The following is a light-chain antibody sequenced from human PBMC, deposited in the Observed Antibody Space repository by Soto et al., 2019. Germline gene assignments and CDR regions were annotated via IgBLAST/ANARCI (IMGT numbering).Light chain of an antibody. CDR3: QQYNVWPLT. Sequence: EIVMTQSPATLSVSPGERATLSCRASQSVSSNLAWYQQKPGQTPKLLIYVASTRATGIPARFSGSGSGTEFTLTISSLQSEDXAVYYCQQYNVWPLTFGGGTKVEFK. V-gene: IGKV3-15*01. CDR1: QSVSSN. J-gene: IGKJ4*01. CDR2: VAS.